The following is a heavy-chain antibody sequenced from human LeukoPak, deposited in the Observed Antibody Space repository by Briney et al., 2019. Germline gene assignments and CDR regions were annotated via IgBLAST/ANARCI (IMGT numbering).Heavy chain of an antibody. D-gene: IGHD5-18*01. V-gene: IGHV3-7*03. J-gene: IGHJ6*04. CDR2: IKQDGSEK. CDR3: ARDGLRPPFVGGMDV. Sequence: GGPLRLSCAASGFTFSSYWMSWVRQAPGKGLEWVANIKQDGSEKYYVDSVKGRFTISRDNAKNSLYLQMNSLRAEDTAVYYCARDGLRPPFVGGMDVWGKGTTVTVSS. CDR1: GFTFSSYW.